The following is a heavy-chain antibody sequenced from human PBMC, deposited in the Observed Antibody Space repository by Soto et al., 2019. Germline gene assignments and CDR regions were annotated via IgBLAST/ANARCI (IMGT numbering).Heavy chain of an antibody. CDR2: IKSDGSNT. J-gene: IGHJ3*02. V-gene: IGHV3-74*01. D-gene: IGHD2-15*01. CDR1: GFTFSSYW. CDR3: AREGWHDVSDM. Sequence: EVQLVESGGDLVQPGGSLRLSCAVSGFTFSSYWMHWVRQAPGKGLVWVSRIKSDGSNTNYADSVKGRFTISRDNAKNMVYLQMNSLRAEDTAVYYCAREGWHDVSDMWGQGTMVTVSS.